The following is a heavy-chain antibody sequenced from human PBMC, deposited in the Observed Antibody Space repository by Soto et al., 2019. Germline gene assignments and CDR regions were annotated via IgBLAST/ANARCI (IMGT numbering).Heavy chain of an antibody. CDR3: ARFWQRLVPYTWFDP. V-gene: IGHV4-4*02. CDR2: IYHSGST. Sequence: SETLSLTCAVSGGSISSSNWWSWVRQPPGKGLEWIGEIYHSGSTNYNPSLKSRVTISVDKSKNQFSLKLSSVTATDTAVYYCARFWQRLVPYTWFDPWGQGTLVTVSS. J-gene: IGHJ5*02. D-gene: IGHD6-13*01. CDR1: GGSISSSNW.